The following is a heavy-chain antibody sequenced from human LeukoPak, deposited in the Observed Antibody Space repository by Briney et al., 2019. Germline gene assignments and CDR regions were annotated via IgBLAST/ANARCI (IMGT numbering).Heavy chain of an antibody. CDR1: GLTFDDYA. CDR2: ISWNSGSI. J-gene: IGHJ4*02. V-gene: IGHV3-9*01. D-gene: IGHD3-9*01. CDR3: AKGQGYFDWLTLDY. Sequence: GGSLRLSCAASGLTFDDYAMHWVRQAPGKGLEWVSGISWNSGSIGYADSVKGRFTISRDNAKNSLYLQMNSLRAEDTALYYCAKGQGYFDWLTLDYWGQGTLVTVSS.